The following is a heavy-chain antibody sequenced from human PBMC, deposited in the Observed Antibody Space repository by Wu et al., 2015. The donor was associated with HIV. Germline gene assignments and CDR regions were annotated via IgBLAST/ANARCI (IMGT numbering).Heavy chain of an antibody. D-gene: IGHD6-19*01. CDR3: ARSHKWLQLRYQGNFDS. CDR2: INPKNGGT. Sequence: QVQLVQSGAEVKKPGASVKVPCKTSGYTFTDYYIHWMRQVTGQGPEWMGWINPKNGGTNYAQNFQGRLTMTRDTSISSVYMELKKLTSEDTAMYFCARSHKWLQLRYQGNFDSWGQGTLVTVSS. V-gene: IGHV1-2*02. CDR1: GYTFTDYY. J-gene: IGHJ4*01.